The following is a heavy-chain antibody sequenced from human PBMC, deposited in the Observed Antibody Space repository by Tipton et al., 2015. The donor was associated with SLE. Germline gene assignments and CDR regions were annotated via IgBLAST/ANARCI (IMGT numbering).Heavy chain of an antibody. D-gene: IGHD2-2*01. CDR2: IIHSGVT. V-gene: IGHV4-34*12. CDR1: GGSLSNYY. CDR3: ARVAPAEVFDY. Sequence: TLSLTCDVSGGSLSNYYWTWIRQPPGKGLEWIAEIIHSGVTNYNPSLRSRVTISVDMSKSQVSLKLSSVTAADTAVYYCARVAPAEVFDYWGQGTLVTVSS. J-gene: IGHJ4*02.